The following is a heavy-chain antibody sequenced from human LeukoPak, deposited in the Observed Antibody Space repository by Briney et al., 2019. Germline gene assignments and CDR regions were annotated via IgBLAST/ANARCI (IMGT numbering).Heavy chain of an antibody. J-gene: IGHJ4*02. D-gene: IGHD2-2*01. V-gene: IGHV3-30*07. CDR3: ARESYCSSTSCYPYD. Sequence: SVKGRFAISRDNSKNTLYLQMNSLRAEDTAVYYCARESYCSSTSCYPYDWGQGTPVTVSS.